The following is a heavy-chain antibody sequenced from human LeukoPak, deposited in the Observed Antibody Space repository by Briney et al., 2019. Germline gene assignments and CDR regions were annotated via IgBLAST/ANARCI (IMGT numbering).Heavy chain of an antibody. Sequence: GGSLRLSCAASGFTFSSYYMNWVRHAPGTGLEWVSSISSSGSYIYYADSVKGRFTISRDNAKNSLYLQMNTLRAEDTAVYYCARARDYYDSSGYDYWGQGTLVTVSS. CDR2: ISSSGSYI. D-gene: IGHD3-22*01. CDR1: GFTFSSYY. V-gene: IGHV3-21*01. J-gene: IGHJ4*02. CDR3: ARARDYYDSSGYDY.